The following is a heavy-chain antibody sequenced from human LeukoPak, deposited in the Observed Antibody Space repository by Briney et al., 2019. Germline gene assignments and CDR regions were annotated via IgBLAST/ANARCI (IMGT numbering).Heavy chain of an antibody. D-gene: IGHD4-11*01. CDR3: AKVTAIYSNLNTGYFDY. CDR1: GFTFSSYA. J-gene: IGHJ4*02. Sequence: GGSLRLSRAASGFTFSSYAMSWVRQAPGKGVEWVSAISGSGGSTYYAESVKGRFTISRDNSKNTLYLQMNSLRAEDTAVYYCAKVTAIYSNLNTGYFDYWGQGTLVTVSS. V-gene: IGHV3-23*01. CDR2: ISGSGGST.